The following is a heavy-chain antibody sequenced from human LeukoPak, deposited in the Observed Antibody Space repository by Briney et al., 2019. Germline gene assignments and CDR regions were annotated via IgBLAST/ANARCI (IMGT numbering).Heavy chain of an antibody. CDR1: GYTLTELS. Sequence: ASVKVSCKVPGYTLTELSMHWVRQAPGKGLEWMGGFDPEDGETIYAQKFQGRVTMTEDTSTDTAHMELSSLRSEDTAVYYCATDLKTWYDSSGYYYWGQGTLVTVSS. J-gene: IGHJ4*02. V-gene: IGHV1-24*01. CDR3: ATDLKTWYDSSGYYY. CDR2: FDPEDGET. D-gene: IGHD3-22*01.